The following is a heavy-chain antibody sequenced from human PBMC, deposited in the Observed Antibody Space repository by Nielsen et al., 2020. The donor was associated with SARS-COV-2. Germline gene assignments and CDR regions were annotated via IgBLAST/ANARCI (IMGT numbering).Heavy chain of an antibody. D-gene: IGHD3-16*02. CDR3: AKLGSDHALRLTYYFDY. V-gene: IGHV4-4*02. Sequence: LWSRVTISLDKSKNQFSLNLSSVTAADTAVYYCAKLGSDHALRLTYYFDYWGQGTLVTVSS. J-gene: IGHJ4*02.